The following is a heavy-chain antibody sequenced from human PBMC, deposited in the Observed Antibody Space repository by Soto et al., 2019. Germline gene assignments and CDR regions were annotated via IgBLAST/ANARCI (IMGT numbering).Heavy chain of an antibody. Sequence: PGGSLRLSCAASGFTFSSYGMHWVRQAPGKGLEWVAVISYDGSNKYYADSVKGRFTISRDNSKNTLYLQMNSLRAEDTAVYYCAKGPRHYYDFWSGYYTGRAAYNWFDPWGQGTLVTVSS. V-gene: IGHV3-30*18. CDR3: AKGPRHYYDFWSGYYTGRAAYNWFDP. D-gene: IGHD3-3*01. CDR1: GFTFSSYG. CDR2: ISYDGSNK. J-gene: IGHJ5*02.